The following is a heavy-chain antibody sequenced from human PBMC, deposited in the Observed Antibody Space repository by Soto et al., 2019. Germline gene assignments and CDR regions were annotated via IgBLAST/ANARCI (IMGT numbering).Heavy chain of an antibody. D-gene: IGHD3-3*01. Sequence: QINLVESGPTLVKPTQTLTLTCTFSGSSLSTSGAAVGWVRQPRGRALEWLALIYWDGDKRYNASLGNRLTITKDTSMNQVVLTLTNVDPADTATYYCAHRATMTIFGLIIDNGIWFDPWGQGTRVIVSS. CDR1: GSSLSTSGAA. CDR3: AHRATMTIFGLIIDNGIWFDP. J-gene: IGHJ5*02. V-gene: IGHV2-5*02. CDR2: IYWDGDK.